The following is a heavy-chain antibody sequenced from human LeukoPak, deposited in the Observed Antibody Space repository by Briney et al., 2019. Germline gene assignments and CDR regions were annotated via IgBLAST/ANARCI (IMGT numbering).Heavy chain of an antibody. CDR2: IIPIFGTA. CDR1: GGTFSSYA. Sequence: SVKVSCKASGGTFSSYAISWVRQAPGQGLEWMGGIIPIFGTANYAQKFQGRVSITADESTSTAYMELSSLRSEDTAVYYCARFPFQEMAAFDIWGQGTMVTVSS. J-gene: IGHJ3*02. V-gene: IGHV1-69*01. D-gene: IGHD5-24*01. CDR3: ARFPFQEMAAFDI.